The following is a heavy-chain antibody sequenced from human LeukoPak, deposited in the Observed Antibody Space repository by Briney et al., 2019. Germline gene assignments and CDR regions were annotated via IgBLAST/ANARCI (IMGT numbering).Heavy chain of an antibody. Sequence: GGSLRLSCAASGFTFSSYSMNWVRQASGKGLEWVSSISSSSSYIYYADSVKGRFTISRDNAKNSLYLQMNSLRAEDTAVYYCARHNYYDSSGYYYWGQGTLVTVSS. CDR3: ARHNYYDSSGYYY. J-gene: IGHJ4*02. V-gene: IGHV3-21*01. CDR2: ISSSSSYI. D-gene: IGHD3-22*01. CDR1: GFTFSSYS.